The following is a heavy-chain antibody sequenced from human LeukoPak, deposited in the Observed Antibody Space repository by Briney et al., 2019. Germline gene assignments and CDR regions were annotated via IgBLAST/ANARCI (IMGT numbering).Heavy chain of an antibody. V-gene: IGHV4-59*01. Sequence: SETLSLTCTVSGGSISTYYWSWVRQPPGKGLEWIGYMHHSGSTNYNPSLRSRVTISTDTSKNQVSLKLSSVTAADTAVYYCARADSGWSLYYFVDWGQGTLVTVSS. J-gene: IGHJ4*02. CDR2: MHHSGST. D-gene: IGHD6-19*01. CDR1: GGSISTYY. CDR3: ARADSGWSLYYFVD.